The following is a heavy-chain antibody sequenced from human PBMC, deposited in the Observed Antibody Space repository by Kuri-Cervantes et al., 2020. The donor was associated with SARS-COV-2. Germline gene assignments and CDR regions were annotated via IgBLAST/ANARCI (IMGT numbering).Heavy chain of an antibody. Sequence: ASVKVSCKASGYTFTSYGISWVRQAPGQGLEWMGWISAYNGNTNYAQKFQGRVTITADESTSTAYMELSSLRSEDTAVYSCASAWVGDEYYFDYWGQGTLVTVSS. J-gene: IGHJ4*02. V-gene: IGHV1-18*01. CDR3: ASAWVGDEYYFDY. D-gene: IGHD4-17*01. CDR1: GYTFTSYG. CDR2: ISAYNGNT.